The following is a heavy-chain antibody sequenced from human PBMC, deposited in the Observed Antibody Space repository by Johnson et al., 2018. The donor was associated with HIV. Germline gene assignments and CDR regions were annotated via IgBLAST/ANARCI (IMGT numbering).Heavy chain of an antibody. J-gene: IGHJ3*02. Sequence: QVQLVESGGGVVRPGGSLRLSCAASGFTFDDYGMNWVRQGPGKGLEWVAVISYDGNSKYFADSVKGRFTISRDNSKNTLYLQMNSLRAEDTALYYCARDIFYTDTAFDIWGQGTMVTVSS. CDR2: ISYDGNSK. CDR1: GFTFDDYG. CDR3: ARDIFYTDTAFDI. V-gene: IGHV3-30*03.